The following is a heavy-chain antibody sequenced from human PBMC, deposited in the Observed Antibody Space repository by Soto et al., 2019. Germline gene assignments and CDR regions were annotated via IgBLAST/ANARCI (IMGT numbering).Heavy chain of an antibody. V-gene: IGHV1-8*01. J-gene: IGHJ4*02. D-gene: IGHD3-9*01. CDR2: MNPNSGNT. Sequence: PGESLKISCKGSGYSFTSYDINWVRQATGQGLEWMGWMNPNSGNTGYAQKFQGRVTMTRNTSISTAYMELSSLRSEDTAVYYCARSEVLRYFDWLSRPPMGRYWGQGTLVTVSS. CDR3: ARSEVLRYFDWLSRPPMGRY. CDR1: GYSFTSYD.